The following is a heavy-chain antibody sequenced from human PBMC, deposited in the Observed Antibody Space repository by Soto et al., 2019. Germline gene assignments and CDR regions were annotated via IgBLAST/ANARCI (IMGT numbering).Heavy chain of an antibody. CDR1: GDSIRSSKYY. Sequence: SETLSLTRNVSGDSIRSSKYYWGWIRQPPGKGLEWIGTIYYSGSIYYNPSLKSRVTISIDTSKNHFSLKLSSVAAADTAVYYCAKGSGSSAYSPFDYWGQGTLVTVSS. D-gene: IGHD3-16*01. CDR3: AKGSGSSAYSPFDY. CDR2: IYYSGSI. V-gene: IGHV4-39*02. J-gene: IGHJ4*02.